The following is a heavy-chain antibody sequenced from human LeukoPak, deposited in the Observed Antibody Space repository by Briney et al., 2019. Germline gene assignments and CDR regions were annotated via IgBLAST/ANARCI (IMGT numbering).Heavy chain of an antibody. CDR2: IGGGDDK. J-gene: IGHJ6*03. Sequence: GGSLRLSCAASGFTFSVHGMSWVRQAPGKGLEWVSSIGGGDDKNYADSVKGRFTVSRDDSKSTLYLQMDSLRAEDTAVYFCARGCSGVNYYYMDVWGKGTTVTVSS. V-gene: IGHV3-23*01. CDR3: ARGCSGVNYYYMDV. D-gene: IGHD2-15*01. CDR1: GFTFSVHG.